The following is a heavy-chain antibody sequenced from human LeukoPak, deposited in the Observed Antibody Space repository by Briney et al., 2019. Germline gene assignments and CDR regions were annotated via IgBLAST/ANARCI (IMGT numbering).Heavy chain of an antibody. CDR1: GFTFRSFA. V-gene: IGHV3-23*01. CDR3: AKDHDYSDYGGDY. Sequence: PGGSLRLSCAASGFTFRSFAMSWVRQAPGKGLEWVSAISGSGGSTYYADSVKGRFTISRDNSKNTLYLQMNSLRAEDTAVYYCAKDHDYSDYGGDYWGQGTLVTVSS. J-gene: IGHJ4*02. CDR2: ISGSGGST. D-gene: IGHD4-11*01.